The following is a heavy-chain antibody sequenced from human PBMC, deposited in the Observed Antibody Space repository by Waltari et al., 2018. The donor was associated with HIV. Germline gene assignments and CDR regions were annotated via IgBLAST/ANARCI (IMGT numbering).Heavy chain of an antibody. CDR1: GGSISSSSYY. D-gene: IGHD6-19*01. CDR2: IYYSGST. J-gene: IGHJ4*02. V-gene: IGHV4-39*07. Sequence: QLQLQESGPGLVKPSETLSLTCTVSGGSISSSSYYWGWIRQPPGKGLEWIGSIYYSGSTYYTPSLKSRVTISVDTSKNQFSLKLSSVTAADTAVYYCARVEAVAGTPYYFDYWGQGTLVTVSS. CDR3: ARVEAVAGTPYYFDY.